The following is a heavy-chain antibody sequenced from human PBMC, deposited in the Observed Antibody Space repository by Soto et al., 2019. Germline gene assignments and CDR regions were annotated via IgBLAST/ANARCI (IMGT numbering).Heavy chain of an antibody. Sequence: QVQLVQSGAEVKKPGASVRVSCKASGYTFTNYYIDWVRQAPGQGLEWMGIINHNCGSTTYVQKFQGRVTMTRDTSTSTVYMELSSLRSEDTAVYYCARAAWTIVTNRLNDVFDVWGQGTMVTVSS. CDR1: GYTFTNYY. D-gene: IGHD4-4*01. V-gene: IGHV1-46*03. CDR2: INHNCGST. J-gene: IGHJ3*01. CDR3: ARAAWTIVTNRLNDVFDV.